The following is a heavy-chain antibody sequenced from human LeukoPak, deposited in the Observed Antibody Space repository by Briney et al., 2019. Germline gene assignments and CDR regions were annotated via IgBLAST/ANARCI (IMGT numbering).Heavy chain of an antibody. Sequence: PGRSLRLSCAASGFTFDDYAMHWVRQAPGKGLEWVSGISWNSGSIGYADSVKGRFTISRDNAKNSLYLQMNSLRAEDTALYYCAKGLTYYYDSSGSGSDYWGQGTLVTVSS. J-gene: IGHJ4*02. D-gene: IGHD3-22*01. V-gene: IGHV3-9*01. CDR1: GFTFDDYA. CDR2: ISWNSGSI. CDR3: AKGLTYYYDSSGSGSDY.